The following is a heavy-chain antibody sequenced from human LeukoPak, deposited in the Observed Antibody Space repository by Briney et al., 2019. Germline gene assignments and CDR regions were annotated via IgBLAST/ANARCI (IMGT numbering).Heavy chain of an antibody. CDR2: FDPEDGET. D-gene: IGHD3-10*01. CDR3: ATTYYYGSGSPDY. V-gene: IGHV1-24*01. Sequence: ASVKVSCKVSGYTLTELSMHWVRQAPGKRLEWMGGFDPEDGETIYAQKFQGRVTMTEDTSTDTAYMELSSLRSEDTAVYYCATTYYYGSGSPDYWGQGTLVTVSS. J-gene: IGHJ4*02. CDR1: GYTLTELS.